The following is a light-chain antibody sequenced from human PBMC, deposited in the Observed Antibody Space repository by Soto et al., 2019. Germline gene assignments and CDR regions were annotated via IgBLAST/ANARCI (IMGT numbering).Light chain of an antibody. CDR1: QSVTSN. CDR2: GAS. CDR3: QQYNNWLIT. V-gene: IGKV3-15*01. Sequence: EIVMTQSPATLSVSPGDRATLSCRASQSVTSNLAWYQQKPGQAPRLLIYGASTRATGIPARFSGSGSGTEFTLTISSLQAEDFAVYYCQQYNNWLITCGQGTRLEIK. J-gene: IGKJ5*01.